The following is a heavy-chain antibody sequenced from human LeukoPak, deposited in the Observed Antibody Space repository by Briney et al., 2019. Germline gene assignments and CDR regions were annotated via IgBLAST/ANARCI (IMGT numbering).Heavy chain of an antibody. V-gene: IGHV3-21*01. Sequence: GGSLRLSCAASGFTFSTYSMNWVRQAPGKGLEWVSSISASSSYIYYADSVKGRFTISRDNAKNSLYLQMNSLRAEDTAVYCCANSVRGVIVRGFDYWGQGTLVTVSS. J-gene: IGHJ4*02. D-gene: IGHD3-10*02. CDR3: ANSVRGVIVRGFDY. CDR2: ISASSSYI. CDR1: GFTFSTYS.